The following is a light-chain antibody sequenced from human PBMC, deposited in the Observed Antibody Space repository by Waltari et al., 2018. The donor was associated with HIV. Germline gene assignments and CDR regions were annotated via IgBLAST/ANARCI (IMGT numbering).Light chain of an antibody. V-gene: IGKV3-15*01. CDR3: QQYNNWPRT. Sequence: EIVMTQSPATLSVSPGERATLSCRASQSVSSTLAWYQKKPGQAHRLLIYGASTRATDIPARFSGSGSGTEFTLAISSLQPEDFAIYYCQQYNNWPRTFGQGTKLEIK. CDR2: GAS. J-gene: IGKJ2*01. CDR1: QSVSST.